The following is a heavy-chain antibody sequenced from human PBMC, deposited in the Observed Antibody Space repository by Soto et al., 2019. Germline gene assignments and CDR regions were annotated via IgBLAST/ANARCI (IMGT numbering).Heavy chain of an antibody. J-gene: IGHJ6*02. CDR2: INTSGGSP. D-gene: IGHD6-25*01. V-gene: IGHV1-46*01. CDR3: ARGGRHSDYYYYYGMDV. Sequence: RASVKVSCKAFGYTFTIYYIRWVRQAPGQGLEWMGVINTSGGSPTYAQKFQDRVTMTRDTSTSTVYMELSSLRSEDTAVYYRARGGRHSDYYYYYGMDVWGQGTTVTVSS. CDR1: GYTFTIYY.